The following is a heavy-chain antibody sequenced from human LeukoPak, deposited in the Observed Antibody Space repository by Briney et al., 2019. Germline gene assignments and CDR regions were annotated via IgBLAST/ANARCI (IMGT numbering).Heavy chain of an antibody. Sequence: ASVKVSCKASGYTFTSYDINWVRQATGQGLEWMGWMNPNSGNTGYAQKFQGRVTITRNTSISTAYMELSSLRSEDTAVYYCARGRVVTTSNFDYWGQGTLVTVSS. CDR3: ARGRVVTTSNFDY. D-gene: IGHD2-21*02. V-gene: IGHV1-8*03. J-gene: IGHJ4*02. CDR1: GYTFTSYD. CDR2: MNPNSGNT.